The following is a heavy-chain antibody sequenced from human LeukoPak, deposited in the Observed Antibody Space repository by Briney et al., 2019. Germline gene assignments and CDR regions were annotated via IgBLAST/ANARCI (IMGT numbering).Heavy chain of an antibody. Sequence: SETLSLTCTVSGVSISSSNSYWGWIRQPPGKGLEWIGSIYYTGNTYYNASLKSRVTISIDTSKNQFSLKLSSVTAADTAVYYCARHWYSSSWYRAYYYYMDVWGKGTTVTISS. CDR2: IYYTGNT. V-gene: IGHV4-39*01. CDR1: GVSISSSNSY. CDR3: ARHWYSSSWYRAYYYYMDV. D-gene: IGHD6-13*01. J-gene: IGHJ6*03.